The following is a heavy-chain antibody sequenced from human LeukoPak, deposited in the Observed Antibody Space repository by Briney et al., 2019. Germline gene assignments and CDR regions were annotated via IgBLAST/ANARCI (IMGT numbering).Heavy chain of an antibody. J-gene: IGHJ4*02. CDR3: ARRLQPTFYDSSGLIDY. Sequence: SETLSLTCTVSGGSISSSSYYWGWIRQPPGKGLEWIGSIYYSGSTYYNPSLKSRFTISVDTSKNQFSLKLSSVTAADTAVYYCARRLQPTFYDSSGLIDYWGQGTLVTVSS. CDR2: IYYSGST. D-gene: IGHD3-22*01. CDR1: GGSISSSSYY. V-gene: IGHV4-39*01.